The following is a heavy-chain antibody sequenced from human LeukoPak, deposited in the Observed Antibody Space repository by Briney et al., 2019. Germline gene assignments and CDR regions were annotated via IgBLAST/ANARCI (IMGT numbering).Heavy chain of an antibody. Sequence: ASVKVSFKASGYTFTDYYMHWVRQAPGQGLEWMGWINLNSGGTDYAQKFQGRVTMTRDTSISTAYMELSRLRSDDTAVYYCATDYGDYESGYWGQGTLVTVSS. CDR2: INLNSGGT. D-gene: IGHD4-17*01. CDR3: ATDYGDYESGY. V-gene: IGHV1-2*02. J-gene: IGHJ4*02. CDR1: GYTFTDYY.